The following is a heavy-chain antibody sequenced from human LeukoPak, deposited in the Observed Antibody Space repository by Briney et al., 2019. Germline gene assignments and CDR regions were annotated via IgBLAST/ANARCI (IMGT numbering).Heavy chain of an antibody. CDR3: ARDPYSGNYGAYYYYYMDV. V-gene: IGHV3-21*01. CDR1: GFTFSSSG. J-gene: IGHJ6*03. Sequence: GGSLRLSCAASGFTFSSSGMNWVRQAPGKGLEWVSSISSGSTYIYYADSVRGRFTISRDNAKNSLYLQMNSLRAEDTAVYFCARDPYSGNYGAYYYYYMDVWGKGTTVTISS. D-gene: IGHD1-26*01. CDR2: ISSGSTYI.